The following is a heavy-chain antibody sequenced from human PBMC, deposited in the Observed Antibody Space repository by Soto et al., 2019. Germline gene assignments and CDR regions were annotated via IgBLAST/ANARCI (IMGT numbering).Heavy chain of an antibody. D-gene: IGHD3-3*01. CDR1: GDSVSSNSAA. CDR2: TYYRSKWYN. Sequence: SQTLSLTCVISGDSVSSNSAAWNWIRQSPSRGLEWLGRTYYRSKWYNDYAVSVKSRITINPDTSKNQFSLQLNSVTPEDTAVYYCARVFGVVPPYYYYGMDVWGQGTTVTVSS. CDR3: ARVFGVVPPYYYYGMDV. V-gene: IGHV6-1*01. J-gene: IGHJ6*02.